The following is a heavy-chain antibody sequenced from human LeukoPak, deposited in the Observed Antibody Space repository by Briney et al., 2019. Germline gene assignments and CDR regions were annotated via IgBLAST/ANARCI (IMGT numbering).Heavy chain of an antibody. Sequence: ASVKVSCKVSGYTLTELSMHWVRQAPGKGLEWMGGFDPEDGETIYAQKFQGRVTMTEDTSTDTAYMELSSLRSEDTAVYYCATASGGEPRALFDYWGQGTLVTVSS. CDR1: GYTLTELS. V-gene: IGHV1-24*01. CDR3: ATASGGEPRALFDY. D-gene: IGHD3-10*01. CDR2: FDPEDGET. J-gene: IGHJ4*02.